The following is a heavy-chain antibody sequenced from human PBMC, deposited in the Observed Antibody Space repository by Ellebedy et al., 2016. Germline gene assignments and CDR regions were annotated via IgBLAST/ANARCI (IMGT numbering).Heavy chain of an antibody. J-gene: IGHJ5*02. D-gene: IGHD6-13*01. CDR2: IYYSGST. CDR3: ARHLTYSSSWYLWFDP. Sequence: SETLSLTXTVSGGSISSGDYYWSWIRQPPGKGLEWIGYIYYSGSTYYNPSLKSRVTISVDTSKNQFSLKLSSVTAADTAVYYCARHLTYSSSWYLWFDPWGQGTLVTVSS. CDR1: GGSISSGDYY. V-gene: IGHV4-30-4*01.